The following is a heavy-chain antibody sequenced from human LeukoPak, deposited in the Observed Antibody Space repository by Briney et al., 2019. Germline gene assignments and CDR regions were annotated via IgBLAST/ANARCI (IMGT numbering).Heavy chain of an antibody. CDR1: GYTFTGYY. J-gene: IGHJ4*02. V-gene: IGHV1-2*02. CDR2: INPNSGGT. CDR3: ARAQTYDYGDHGPWEY. Sequence: ASVKVSCKASGYTFTGYYMHWVRQAPGQGLERMGWINPNSGGTNYAQKFQGRVTMTRDTSISTAYMELSSLRSEDTAVYYCARAQTYDYGDHGPWEYWGQGTLVTVSS. D-gene: IGHD4-17*01.